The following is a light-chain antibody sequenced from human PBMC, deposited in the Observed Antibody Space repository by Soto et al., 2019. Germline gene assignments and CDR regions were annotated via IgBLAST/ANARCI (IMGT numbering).Light chain of an antibody. Sequence: QSALTQPPSASGSPGQSVTISCTGTSSDVGGYNYVSWDQQHPGKAPKLMIYEVSKRPSGVPDRFSGSKSGNTASLTVSGLQAEDEADYYCSSYAGSNNSVFGGGTKVTVL. J-gene: IGLJ2*01. CDR2: EVS. V-gene: IGLV2-8*01. CDR3: SSYAGSNNSV. CDR1: SSDVGGYNY.